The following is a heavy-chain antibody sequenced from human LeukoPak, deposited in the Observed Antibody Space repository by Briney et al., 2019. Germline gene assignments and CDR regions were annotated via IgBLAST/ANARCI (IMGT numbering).Heavy chain of an antibody. V-gene: IGHV3-21*01. CDR1: GFTFSSYW. D-gene: IGHD3-9*01. CDR2: ITPSSSSI. J-gene: IGHJ4*02. Sequence: GGSLRLSCAASGFTFSSYWMSWVRQAPGKGLEWVSSITPSSSSIFYADSVKGRFTISKDNAKNSLYLQMNSLRAEDTAVYYCARDSGGYFDRNHFGYWGQGTLVTVSS. CDR3: ARDSGGYFDRNHFGY.